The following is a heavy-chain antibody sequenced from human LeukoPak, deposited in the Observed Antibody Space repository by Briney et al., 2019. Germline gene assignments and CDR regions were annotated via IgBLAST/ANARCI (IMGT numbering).Heavy chain of an antibody. CDR2: IYYSGST. V-gene: IGHV4-59*08. CDR1: GGSISSYY. D-gene: IGHD3-10*01. Sequence: SETLSLTCTVSGGSISSYYWSWIRQPPGKGLEWIGYIYYSGSTNYNPSLKSRVTISVDTSKNQFSLKLSSVTAADTAVYYCARHAMVRGVEGAFDIWGQGTMVTVSS. J-gene: IGHJ3*02. CDR3: ARHAMVRGVEGAFDI.